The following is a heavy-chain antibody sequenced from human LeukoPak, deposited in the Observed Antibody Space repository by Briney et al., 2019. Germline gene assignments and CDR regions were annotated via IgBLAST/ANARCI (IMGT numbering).Heavy chain of an antibody. D-gene: IGHD6-13*01. CDR3: AQGTPTGYGTSWFDY. CDR2: ITGSGGNT. V-gene: IGHV3-23*01. J-gene: IGHJ4*02. Sequence: PGGSLRLSCAASGFTFSSYAMSWVRQAPGKGLEWVSLITGSGGNTYSADSVKGRFTISRDNSKNTLYLQMSSLRAEETAIYYCAQGTPTGYGTSWFDYWGQGTLVTVSS. CDR1: GFTFSSYA.